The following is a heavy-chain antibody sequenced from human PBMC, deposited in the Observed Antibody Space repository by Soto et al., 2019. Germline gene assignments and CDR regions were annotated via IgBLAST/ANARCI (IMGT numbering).Heavy chain of an antibody. CDR1: GFTFSSYA. D-gene: IGHD4-4*01. CDR2: ISYDGSNK. J-gene: IGHJ6*02. Sequence: GGSLRLSCAASGFTFSSYAMHWVRQAPGKGLEWVAVISYDGSNKYYADSVKGRFTISRDNSKNTLYLQMNSLRAEDTAVYYCARDRTDDYRDKVRYYYYYGMDVWGQGTTVTVSS. CDR3: ARDRTDDYRDKVRYYYYYGMDV. V-gene: IGHV3-30-3*01.